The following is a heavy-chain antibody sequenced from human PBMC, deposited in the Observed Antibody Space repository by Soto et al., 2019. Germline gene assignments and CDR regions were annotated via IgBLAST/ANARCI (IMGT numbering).Heavy chain of an antibody. CDR1: GFTFSSYG. Sequence: GGSLRLSCAASGFTFSSYGMHWVRQAPGKGLEWVAVISHDGSNKYYADSVKGRFTISRDNSKNTLYLQMNSLRAEDTAVYYCAKDGGSGSYNRYLGYYMDVWGKGTTVTVSS. V-gene: IGHV3-30*18. D-gene: IGHD3-10*01. J-gene: IGHJ6*03. CDR3: AKDGGSGSYNRYLGYYMDV. CDR2: ISHDGSNK.